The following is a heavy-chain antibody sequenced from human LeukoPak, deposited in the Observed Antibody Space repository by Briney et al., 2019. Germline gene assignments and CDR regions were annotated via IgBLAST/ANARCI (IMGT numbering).Heavy chain of an antibody. D-gene: IGHD5-12*01. V-gene: IGHV1-46*01. CDR2: INPSGGST. J-gene: IGHJ4*02. CDR3: AREMKSTDIVATIDRGFDY. CDR1: GHTFTSYY. Sequence: VASVKVSCKASGHTFTSYYMHWVRQAPGQGLEWMGIINPSGGSTSYAQKFQGRVTMTRDTSTSTVYMELSSLRSEDTAVYYCAREMKSTDIVATIDRGFDYWGQGTLVTVSS.